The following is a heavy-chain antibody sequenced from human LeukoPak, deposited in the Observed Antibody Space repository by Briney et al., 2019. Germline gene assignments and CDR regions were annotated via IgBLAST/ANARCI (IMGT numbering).Heavy chain of an antibody. CDR2: ISYDGSNK. CDR1: GFTFSSYA. CDR3: ASLAELWLNFDY. D-gene: IGHD5-18*01. Sequence: PGGSLRLSCAASGFTFSSYAMHWVRQAPGKGLEWVAVISYDGSNKYYADSVKGRFTISRNNSKNTLYLQMNSLRAEDTAVYYCASLAELWLNFDYWGQGTLVTVSS. J-gene: IGHJ4*02. V-gene: IGHV3-30-3*01.